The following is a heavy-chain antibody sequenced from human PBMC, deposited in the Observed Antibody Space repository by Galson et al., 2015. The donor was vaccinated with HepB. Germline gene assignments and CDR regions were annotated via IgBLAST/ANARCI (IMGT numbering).Heavy chain of an antibody. CDR3: ARQSSSWYGGYYFDY. Sequence: SVKVSCKASGYTFTSHGMNWVRQAPGQGLEWMGWINTNTGNPTYAQGFTGRFVFSLDTSVSTAYLQISSLKAEDTAVYYCARQSSSWYGGYYFDYWGQGTLVTVSS. J-gene: IGHJ4*02. CDR1: GYTFTSHG. CDR2: INTNTGNP. D-gene: IGHD6-13*01. V-gene: IGHV7-4-1*02.